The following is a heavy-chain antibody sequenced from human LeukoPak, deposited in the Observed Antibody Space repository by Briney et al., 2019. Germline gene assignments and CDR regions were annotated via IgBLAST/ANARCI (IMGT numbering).Heavy chain of an antibody. CDR1: GYTFTSYG. J-gene: IGHJ6*02. CDR2: VSAYNGNT. Sequence: GASVKGFCKAFGYTFTSYGFSWGRQAPGQGVEWMGWVSAYNGNTNYAQKLQGRVTMTTDTSTSTAYMELRSLRSDDTAVYYCARTGYSGYGDYYYYGMDVWGQGTTVTVSS. V-gene: IGHV1-18*01. D-gene: IGHD5-12*01. CDR3: ARTGYSGYGDYYYYGMDV.